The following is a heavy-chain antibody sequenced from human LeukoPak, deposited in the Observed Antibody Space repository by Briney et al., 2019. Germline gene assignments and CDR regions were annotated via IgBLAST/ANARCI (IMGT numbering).Heavy chain of an antibody. CDR2: MNPNSGNT. V-gene: IGHV1-8*01. CDR1: GYTFTSYD. D-gene: IGHD6-13*01. CDR3: ARGSAAGTFRVSPENDY. Sequence: ASVKVSCKASGYTFTSYDINWVRQATGQGVEWRGWMNPNSGNTGYAQKFQGRVTMTRNTSISTAYIELSSLRSEDTAVYYCARGSAAGTFRVSPENDYWGQGTLVTVSS. J-gene: IGHJ4*02.